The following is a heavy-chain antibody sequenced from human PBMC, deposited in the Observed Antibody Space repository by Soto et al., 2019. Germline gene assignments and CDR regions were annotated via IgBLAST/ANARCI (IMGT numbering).Heavy chain of an antibody. Sequence: PSETLSLTCTVSGGSISSGGYYWSWIRQHPGKGLEWIGYIYYSGSTYYNPSLKSRVTISVDTSKNQFSLKLSSVTAADTAVYYCARKPYGEGLRDYYYYGMDVWGQGTTVTVSS. CDR1: GGSISSGGYY. V-gene: IGHV4-31*03. D-gene: IGHD4-17*01. J-gene: IGHJ6*02. CDR2: IYYSGST. CDR3: ARKPYGEGLRDYYYYGMDV.